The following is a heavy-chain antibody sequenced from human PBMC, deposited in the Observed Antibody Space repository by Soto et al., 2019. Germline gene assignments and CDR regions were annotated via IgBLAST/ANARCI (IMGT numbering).Heavy chain of an antibody. J-gene: IGHJ3*02. V-gene: IGHV5-51*01. CDR3: ARQYYDFWSGYPDDAFDI. Sequence: GESLKISCKGSGYSFTSYWIGWVRQMPGKGLEWMGIIYPGDSDTRYSPSFQGQVTISADKSISTAYLQWSSLKASDTAMYYCARQYYDFWSGYPDDAFDIWGQGTMVTVSS. D-gene: IGHD3-3*01. CDR1: GYSFTSYW. CDR2: IYPGDSDT.